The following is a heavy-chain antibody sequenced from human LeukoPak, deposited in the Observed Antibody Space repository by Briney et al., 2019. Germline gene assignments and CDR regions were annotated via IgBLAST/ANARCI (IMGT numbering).Heavy chain of an antibody. J-gene: IGHJ4*02. CDR3: ARGVKEWFGEIDYFDY. V-gene: IGHV4-59*01. Sequence: PSETLSLTCTVSGGSISSYYWSWIRQPPGKGLEWIGYIYYSGSTNYNPSLKSRVTISVDTSKNQFSLELSSVTAADTAVYYCARGVKEWFGEIDYFDYWGQGTLVTVSS. D-gene: IGHD3-10*01. CDR2: IYYSGST. CDR1: GGSISSYY.